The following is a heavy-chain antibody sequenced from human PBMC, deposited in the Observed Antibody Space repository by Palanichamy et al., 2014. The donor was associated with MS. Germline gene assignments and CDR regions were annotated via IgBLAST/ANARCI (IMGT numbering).Heavy chain of an antibody. CDR2: IFLTGST. D-gene: IGHD6-19*01. CDR1: GYSFSGDYY. Sequence: QVQLQESGPGLVKPSETLSLACSVSGYSFSGDYYWGWIRQPPGKGLEWIGTIFLTGSTYYNPSLRGRVTLSLDTSKNQFSLKLNSVIAADTAVYYCARGRIAVAGNRGYFDYWGQGTLVTVSS. J-gene: IGHJ4*02. CDR3: ARGRIAVAGNRGYFDY. V-gene: IGHV4-38-2*02.